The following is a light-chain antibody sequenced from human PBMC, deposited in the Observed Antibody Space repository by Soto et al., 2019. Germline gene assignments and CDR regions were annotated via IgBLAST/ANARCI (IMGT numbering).Light chain of an antibody. Sequence: SYYLSQPPSVSVAPGQTARITCGGNNMGSESLDWYQQKAGQAPVLVVYGDSARPSGIPERFSGSDSGNTDTLTISRVEDGDEADYYCHLWDSTSXHHVFGTGTKVXV. J-gene: IGLJ1*01. CDR3: HLWDSTSXHHV. V-gene: IGLV3-21*02. CDR2: GDS. CDR1: NMGSES.